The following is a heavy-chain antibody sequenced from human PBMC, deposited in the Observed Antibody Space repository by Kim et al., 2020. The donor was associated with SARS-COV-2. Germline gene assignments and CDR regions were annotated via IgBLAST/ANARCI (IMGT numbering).Heavy chain of an antibody. D-gene: IGHD3-16*01. J-gene: IGHJ6*02. Sequence: GGSTYYADSVKGRFTISRHNSKNTLYLQMNSLRPEDTAVYYCARDAFGMDVWSQGTTVTVSS. CDR3: ARDAFGMDV. V-gene: IGHV3-53*04. CDR2: GGST.